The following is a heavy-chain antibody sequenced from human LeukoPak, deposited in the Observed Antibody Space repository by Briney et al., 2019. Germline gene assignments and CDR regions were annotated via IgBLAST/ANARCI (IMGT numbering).Heavy chain of an antibody. J-gene: IGHJ4*02. Sequence: GRSLRLSCAASGFTFDDYAMHWVRQAPGKGLEWVSGISWNSGKIGYADSVKGRFTISRDNAKNSLYLQMNSLRAEDMDLYYCAKDSSGYPKGVFDYWGQGTLVTVSS. CDR1: GFTFDDYA. V-gene: IGHV3-9*03. CDR2: ISWNSGKI. D-gene: IGHD3-22*01. CDR3: AKDSSGYPKGVFDY.